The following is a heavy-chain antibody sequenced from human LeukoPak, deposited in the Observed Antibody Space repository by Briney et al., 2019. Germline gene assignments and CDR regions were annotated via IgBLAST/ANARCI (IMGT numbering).Heavy chain of an antibody. CDR3: AREGQQWLVAELDY. CDR2: INAGNGNT. CDR1: GYTFTSYA. D-gene: IGHD6-19*01. J-gene: IGHJ4*02. V-gene: IGHV1-3*01. Sequence: AASVKVSCKASGYTFTSYAMHWVRQAPGQRLEWMGWINAGNGNTKYSQKFQGRVTITRDTSASTAYMELSSLRSEDTAVYYCAREGQQWLVAELDYWGQGTLVTVSS.